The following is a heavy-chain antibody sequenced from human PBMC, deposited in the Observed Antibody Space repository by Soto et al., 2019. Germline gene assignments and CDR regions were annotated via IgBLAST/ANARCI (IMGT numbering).Heavy chain of an antibody. Sequence: LSLTCAVSGASISNTDWWSWVRQPPGKGLEWIGEIYHSGTTNCDPSLKSRVTISLDKSKSLFSLTLTSLTAADTAVYYCAIPGAGDFDYWGQGTLVTVSS. D-gene: IGHD1-26*01. CDR3: AIPGAGDFDY. V-gene: IGHV4-4*02. J-gene: IGHJ4*02. CDR1: GASISNTDW. CDR2: IYHSGTT.